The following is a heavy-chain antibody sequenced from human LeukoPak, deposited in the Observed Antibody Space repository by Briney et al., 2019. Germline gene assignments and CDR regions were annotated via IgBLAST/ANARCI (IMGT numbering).Heavy chain of an antibody. D-gene: IGHD5-18*01. J-gene: IGHJ5*02. CDR3: ARGKLRGYSYGANWFDP. CDR2: INHSGST. CDR1: GGSFSGYY. V-gene: IGHV4-34*01. Sequence: SETLSLTCAVYGGSFSGYYWSWIRQPPGKGLEWIGEINHSGSTNYNPSLKSRVTIPVDTSKNQFSLKLSSVTAADTAVYYCARGKLRGYSYGANWFDPWGQGTLVTVSS.